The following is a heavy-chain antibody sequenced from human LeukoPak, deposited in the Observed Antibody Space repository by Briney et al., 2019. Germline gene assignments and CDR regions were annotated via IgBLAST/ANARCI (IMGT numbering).Heavy chain of an antibody. D-gene: IGHD3-10*01. Sequence: SETLSLTCAVYGGSFSGYYWSWIRQPPGKGLEWMGEVNHIGSTNYNPSLKRRVTIPVDTSKNQFSLTLSSVTAADHGVYYCAGCYGSGSYYGWFAPWRQGPLVSVSS. CDR2: VNHIGST. V-gene: IGHV4-34*01. CDR3: AGCYGSGSYYGWFAP. CDR1: GGSFSGYY. J-gene: IGHJ5*02.